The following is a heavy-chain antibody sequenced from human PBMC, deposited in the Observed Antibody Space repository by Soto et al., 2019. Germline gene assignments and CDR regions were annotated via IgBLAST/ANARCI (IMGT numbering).Heavy chain of an antibody. CDR3: AKGQRGYSYGYRGSYYYGMDV. V-gene: IGHV3-23*01. Sequence: GGSLRLSCAASGFTFSSYAMSWVLQAPGQWLEWVSAISGSGGSTYYADSVKGRFTISRDNSKNTLYLQLNSLRAEDTAVYYCAKGQRGYSYGYRGSYYYGMDVWGQGTTVTVSS. J-gene: IGHJ6*02. D-gene: IGHD5-18*01. CDR2: ISGSGGST. CDR1: GFTFSSYA.